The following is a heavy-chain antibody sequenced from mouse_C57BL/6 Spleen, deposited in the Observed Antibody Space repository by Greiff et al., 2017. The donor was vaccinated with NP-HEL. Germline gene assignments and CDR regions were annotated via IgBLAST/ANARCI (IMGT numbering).Heavy chain of an antibody. CDR2: ISYDGSN. CDR3: AREKSFTTNYAMDY. D-gene: IGHD1-1*01. CDR1: GYSITSGYY. V-gene: IGHV3-6*01. Sequence: EVQRVESGPGLVKPSQSLSLTCSVTGYSITSGYYWNWIRQLPGNNLEWMGYISYDGSNNYNPSLKNRISITRDTSKNLFFLKLNSVTTEDTATYYCAREKSFTTNYAMDYWGQGTSVTVSS. J-gene: IGHJ4*01.